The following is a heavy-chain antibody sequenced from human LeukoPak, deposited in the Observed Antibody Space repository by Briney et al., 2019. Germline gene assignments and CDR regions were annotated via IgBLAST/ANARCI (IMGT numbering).Heavy chain of an antibody. Sequence: GGSLRLSCAASGFTFSTYWMHWVRQAPGKGLVWVSRINSDGATTTYADSVKGRFTISRDNSKNTLFLHMSSLRAEDTAIYYCARDLRGIGDETAFWGQGTLVTVSS. J-gene: IGHJ4*02. CDR1: GFTFSTYW. CDR3: ARDLRGIGDETAF. V-gene: IGHV3-74*03. D-gene: IGHD3-16*01. CDR2: INSDGATT.